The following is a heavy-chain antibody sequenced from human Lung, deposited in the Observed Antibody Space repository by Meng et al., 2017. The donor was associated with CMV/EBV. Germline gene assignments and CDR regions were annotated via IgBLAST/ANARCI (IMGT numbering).Heavy chain of an antibody. CDR2: IYYSGST. D-gene: IGHD1-1*01. CDR1: GGSISSYY. Sequence: GSLRLXXTVSGGSISSYYWSWIRQPPGKGLEWIGYIYYSGSTNYNPSLKSRVTISVDTSKNQFSLKLSSVTAADTAVYYCASYRSGTPGRFDPWGQGTRVTVSS. CDR3: ASYRSGTPGRFDP. J-gene: IGHJ5*02. V-gene: IGHV4-59*01.